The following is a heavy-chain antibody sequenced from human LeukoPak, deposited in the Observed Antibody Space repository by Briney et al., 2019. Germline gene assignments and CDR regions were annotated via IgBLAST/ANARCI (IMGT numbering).Heavy chain of an antibody. D-gene: IGHD3-22*01. CDR3: ARAHSSGFDY. CDR2: INHSGST. Sequence: SETLSLTCAVYGGSFSGYYWSWIRQPPGKGLEWIGEINHSGSTNYNPSLKSRVTISVDTSKNQFSLKLSSVTAADTAVYYCARAHSSGFDYWGQGTLVTVSS. V-gene: IGHV4-34*01. J-gene: IGHJ4*02. CDR1: GGSFSGYY.